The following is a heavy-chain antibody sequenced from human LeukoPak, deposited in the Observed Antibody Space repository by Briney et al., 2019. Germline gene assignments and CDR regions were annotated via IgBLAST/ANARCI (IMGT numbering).Heavy chain of an antibody. CDR3: ARAVAGNYFDY. Sequence: SQTLSLTCAVSGGSISSGGYSWSWIRQPPGQGLEWIGYIYHSGSTYYNPSLKSRVTISVDRSKNQFSLKLSSVTAADTAVYYCARAVAGNYFDYWGQGTLVTVSS. D-gene: IGHD6-19*01. J-gene: IGHJ4*02. CDR2: IYHSGST. V-gene: IGHV4-30-2*01. CDR1: GGSISSGGYS.